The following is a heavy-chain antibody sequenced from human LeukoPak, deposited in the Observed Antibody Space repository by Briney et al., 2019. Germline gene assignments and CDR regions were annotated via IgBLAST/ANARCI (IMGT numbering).Heavy chain of an antibody. CDR2: CSSSSSYI. CDR1: GFTFINYN. J-gene: IGHJ4*02. D-gene: IGHD6-13*01. CDR3: ATGSSWYFEY. Sequence: GGSLRLSCAASGFTFINYNINWVRQAPGKGVEWVSSCSSSSSYIYYADSVKGLFTISRDNAKNSLYLQMNSLRAEDTAVYYCATGSSWYFEYWGQGTLVTVSS. V-gene: IGHV3-21*01.